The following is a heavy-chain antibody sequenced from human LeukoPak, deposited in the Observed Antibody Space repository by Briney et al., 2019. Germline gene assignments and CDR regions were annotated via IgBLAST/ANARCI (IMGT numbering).Heavy chain of an antibody. Sequence: SETLSLTCTVSGGSISTSNYYWGWIRQPPGKGLEWIGNIFYSGSTYYSPSLRSRVTISLDTSRNQFSLKLNSVTAADTAVYYCARGSIWFDPWGQGTLVTVSS. CDR1: GGSISTSNYY. CDR2: IFYSGST. CDR3: ARGSIWFDP. D-gene: IGHD3-3*02. J-gene: IGHJ5*02. V-gene: IGHV4-39*07.